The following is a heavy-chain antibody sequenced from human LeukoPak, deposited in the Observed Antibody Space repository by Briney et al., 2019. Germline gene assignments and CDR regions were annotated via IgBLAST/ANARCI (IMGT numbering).Heavy chain of an antibody. Sequence: PGGSLRLSCAPSGFTSSSYSMNWVRQAPGKGLEWVSSISSSSSYIYYADSVKGRFTIARDNAKNSLYLQMNSLRAEDTAVYYCARDEVERRMDYWGQGTLVTVSS. CDR3: ARDEVERRMDY. J-gene: IGHJ4*02. V-gene: IGHV3-21*01. CDR2: ISSSSSYI. CDR1: GFTSSSYS. D-gene: IGHD1-1*01.